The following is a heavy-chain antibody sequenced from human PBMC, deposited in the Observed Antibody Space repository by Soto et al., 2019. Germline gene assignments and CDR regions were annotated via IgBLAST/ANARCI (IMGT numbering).Heavy chain of an antibody. CDR3: AREGRGKKAGYNGLVSLGY. J-gene: IGHJ4*02. Sequence: QLHLVQSGAEVKKPGASVKVSCTASGYTFTSFGVSWVRQVPGQGLEWMGWISGYNGDSDYAQKFQGRVTMTTDRYTSTAYMEVRSLRSDDTAVYYCAREGRGKKAGYNGLVSLGYWGQGTLVTVSS. D-gene: IGHD2-2*02. CDR2: ISGYNGDS. V-gene: IGHV1-18*04. CDR1: GYTFTSFG.